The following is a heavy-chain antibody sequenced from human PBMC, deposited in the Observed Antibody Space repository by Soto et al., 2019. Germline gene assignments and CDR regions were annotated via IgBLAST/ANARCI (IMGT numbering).Heavy chain of an antibody. D-gene: IGHD2-15*01. CDR2: INAGNGNT. V-gene: IGHV1-3*01. J-gene: IGHJ5*02. CDR1: GYTFTSYG. CDR3: ARDPRYCSGGSCTNWFDP. Sequence: ASVKVSCKASGYTFTSYGISWVRQAPGQRLEWMGWINAGNGNTKYSQKFQGRVTITRDTSASTAYMELSSLRSEDTAVYYCARDPRYCSGGSCTNWFDPWGQGTLVTVSS.